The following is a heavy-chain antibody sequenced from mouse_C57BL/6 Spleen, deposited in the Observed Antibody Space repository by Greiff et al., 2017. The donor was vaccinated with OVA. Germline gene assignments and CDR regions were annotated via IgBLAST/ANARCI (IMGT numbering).Heavy chain of an antibody. J-gene: IGHJ1*03. CDR1: GFTFSDYG. CDR2: ISSGSSTI. D-gene: IGHD1-1*01. CDR3: ARSYYGSSRLLRYFDV. V-gene: IGHV5-17*01. Sequence: EVQGVESGGGLVKPGGSLKLSCAASGFTFSDYGMHWVRQAPEKGLEWVAYISSGSSTIYYADTVKGRFTISRDNAKNTLFLQMTSLRSEDTAMYYCARSYYGSSRLLRYFDVWGTGTTVTVSS.